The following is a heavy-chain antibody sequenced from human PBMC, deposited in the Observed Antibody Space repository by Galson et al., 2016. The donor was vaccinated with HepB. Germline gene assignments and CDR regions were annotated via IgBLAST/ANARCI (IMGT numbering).Heavy chain of an antibody. CDR3: ARDGLRYNWNVLRMDV. CDR2: INTNTGNP. V-gene: IGHV7-4-1*02. Sequence: SVKVSCKASGYTFIDYAVNWVRQAPGQGLEWMGWINTNTGNPTYAQGFTGRFVFSLDTSVSTAYLQISSLKAEDTAVYYCARDGLRYNWNVLRMDVWGQGTTVTVSS. D-gene: IGHD1-1*01. CDR1: GYTFIDYA. J-gene: IGHJ6*02.